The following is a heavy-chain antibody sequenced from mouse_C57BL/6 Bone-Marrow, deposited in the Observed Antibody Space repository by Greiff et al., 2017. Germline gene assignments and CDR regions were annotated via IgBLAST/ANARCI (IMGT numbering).Heavy chain of an antibody. V-gene: IGHV1-55*01. D-gene: IGHD4-1*01. CDR3: ASRGLGRGVYYVDY. CDR1: GYTFTSYW. CDR2: IYPGSGST. Sequence: VQLQQPGAELVKPGASVKMSCKASGYTFTSYWLTWVKQRPGQGLEWIGDIYPGSGSTNYNEKFKSKATLTVDTSSSTAYMQLSSLTSEDSAVYYSASRGLGRGVYYVDYWGQGTTLTVSS. J-gene: IGHJ2*01.